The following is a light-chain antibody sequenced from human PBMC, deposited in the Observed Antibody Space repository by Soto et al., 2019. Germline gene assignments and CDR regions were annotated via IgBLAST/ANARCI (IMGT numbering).Light chain of an antibody. CDR1: QSVSSS. J-gene: IGKJ3*01. Sequence: EIVLTQSPATLSLSPVERATLSCRASQSVSSSLAWYQQKPGQAPRLLIYDASNRATGIPARFSGSGSGTDFTLTISSLEPEDFAVYYCQQYGRSLTFGPGTKVDIK. CDR3: QQYGRSLT. CDR2: DAS. V-gene: IGKV3-11*01.